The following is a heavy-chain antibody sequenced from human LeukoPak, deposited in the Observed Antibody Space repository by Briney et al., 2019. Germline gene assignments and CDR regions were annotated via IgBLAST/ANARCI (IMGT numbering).Heavy chain of an antibody. CDR2: ISPSSDYI. CDR1: GFTFSSYN. J-gene: IGHJ4*02. Sequence: GGSLRLSCAASGFTFSSYNINWVRQTPGKGLEWVSSISPSSDYIYYTDSVEGRFTISRDNAKNSLYLQLNSLRAEDTAVYYCARVTGYYFDSWGQGTLVTVSS. V-gene: IGHV3-21*01. D-gene: IGHD3-10*01. CDR3: ARVTGYYFDS.